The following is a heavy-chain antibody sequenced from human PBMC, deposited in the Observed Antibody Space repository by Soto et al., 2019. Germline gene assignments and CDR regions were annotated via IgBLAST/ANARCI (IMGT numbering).Heavy chain of an antibody. CDR2: IRAKPAGGTA. CDR1: GFDFGDYA. J-gene: IGHJ4*02. Sequence: GGSLRLSCATSGFDFGDYALTWVRQAPGRGLEWVAFIRAKPAGGTAEYAASVKGRFTLSRDGSESIAYLQMNSLKMEDTGMYYCSIIGQGAATRWFFDYWGQGTRVTGSS. CDR3: SIIGQGAATRWFFDY. D-gene: IGHD1-26*01. V-gene: IGHV3-49*04.